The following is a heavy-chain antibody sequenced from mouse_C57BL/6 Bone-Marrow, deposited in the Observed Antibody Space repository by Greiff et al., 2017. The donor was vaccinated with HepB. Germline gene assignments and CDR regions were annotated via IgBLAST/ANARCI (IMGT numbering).Heavy chain of an antibody. J-gene: IGHJ2*01. CDR2: IDPSDSYT. V-gene: IGHV1-59*01. Sequence: QVQLKQPGAELVRPGTSVKLSCKASGYTFTSYWMHWVKQRPGQGLEWIGVIDPSDSYTNYNQKFKGKATLTVDTSSSTAYMQLSSLTSEDSAVYYCARSHPYYFDYWGQGTTLTVSS. CDR3: ARSHPYYFDY. CDR1: GYTFTSYW.